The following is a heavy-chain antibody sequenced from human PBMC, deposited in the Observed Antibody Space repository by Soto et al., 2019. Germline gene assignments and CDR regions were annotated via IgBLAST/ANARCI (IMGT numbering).Heavy chain of an antibody. CDR3: ARGLSVTLFDN. CDR2: IYYSGST. J-gene: IGHJ4*02. Sequence: QVQLQESGPGLVKPSQTLSLTCTVSGGSISTGGYYWTWIRQHPGKGLEWIGYIYYSGSTYYNPSLKSRVTRPVDTSKNQFSLKLSSVTAADTAVYYCARGLSVTLFDNWGQGTLVSVSS. D-gene: IGHD4-17*01. V-gene: IGHV4-31*03. CDR1: GGSISTGGYY.